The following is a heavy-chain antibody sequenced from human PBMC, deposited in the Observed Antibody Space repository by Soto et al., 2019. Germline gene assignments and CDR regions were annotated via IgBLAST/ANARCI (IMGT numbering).Heavy chain of an antibody. CDR2: VSYNGRKE. V-gene: IGHV3-30*18. D-gene: IGHD2-2*02. Sequence: SLRLSCVASGFTFSNYGMHWVRQAPGKWLEWVAIVSYNGRKEYYADSVKGRFSISRDNSKNTLYVQMNTLRDEDTAVYYCSKDSRRVEVPAALRSAYWG. CDR3: SKDSRRVEVPAALRSAY. CDR1: GFTFSNYG. J-gene: IGHJ4*01.